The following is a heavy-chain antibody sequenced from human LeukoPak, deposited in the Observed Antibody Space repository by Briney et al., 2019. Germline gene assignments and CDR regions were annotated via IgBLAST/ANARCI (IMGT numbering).Heavy chain of an antibody. V-gene: IGHV1-46*01. CDR2: INPSGGST. D-gene: IGHD1-26*01. CDR3: ARGGVVGPRQPEIDY. J-gene: IGHJ4*02. CDR1: GYTFTSYY. Sequence: ASVKVSCKASGYTFTSYYMHWVRQAPGQGLEWMGIINPSGGSTSYAQKFQGRVTMTRDTSTSTVYMELSSLRSEDTAVYYCARGGVVGPRQPEIDYWGQGTLVTASS.